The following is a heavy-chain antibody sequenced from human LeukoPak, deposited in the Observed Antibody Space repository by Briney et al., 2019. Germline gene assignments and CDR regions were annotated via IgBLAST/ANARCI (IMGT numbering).Heavy chain of an antibody. V-gene: IGHV1-8*01. D-gene: IGHD3-9*01. J-gene: IGHJ4*02. CDR2: INPKSGDT. CDR1: GFTFTSDD. CDR3: ARGDDYYDVLTGYSPFAS. Sequence: GASVTVSCTASGFTFTSDDINWVRQATGQGLEWMGCINPKSGDTDYAQKFQGRVTMTKNTSISTAYMELSSLRFDDTAVYFCARGDDYYDVLTGYSPFASWGQGTLVTVSS.